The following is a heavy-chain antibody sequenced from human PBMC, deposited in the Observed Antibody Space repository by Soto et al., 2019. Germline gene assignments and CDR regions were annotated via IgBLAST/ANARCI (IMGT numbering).Heavy chain of an antibody. CDR3: ARGMEVATGCFDI. V-gene: IGHV1-69*13. Sequence: SVKVSCKASGDTFSDYAISWVRQAPGQGLEWMGGIIPIFGTANYAQKFQGRVTITADESTSTAYMDLSSLRSEDTAMYYCARGMEVATGCFDIWGQGTVVTVSS. J-gene: IGHJ3*02. CDR2: IIPIFGTA. CDR1: GDTFSDYA. D-gene: IGHD6-19*01.